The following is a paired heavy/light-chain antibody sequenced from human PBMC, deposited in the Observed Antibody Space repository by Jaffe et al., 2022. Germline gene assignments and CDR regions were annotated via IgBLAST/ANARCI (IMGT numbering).Light chain of an antibody. Sequence: QSVLTQPPSVSGAPGQRVTISCTGSSSNIGAGYDVHWYQQLPGTAPKLLIYGNSNRPSGVPDRFSGSKSGTSASLAITGLQAEDEADYYCQSYDSSLSLWVFGGGTKLTVL. CDR1: SSNIGAGYD. CDR3: QSYDSSLSLWV. V-gene: IGLV1-40*01. J-gene: IGLJ3*02. CDR2: GNS.
Heavy chain of an antibody. J-gene: IGHJ5*02. CDR2: IRYDGSNK. Sequence: QVQLVESGGGVVQPGGSLRLSCAASGFTFSSYGMHWVRQAPGKGLEWVAFIRYDGSNKYYADSVKGRFTISRDNSKNTLYLQMNSLRAEDTAVYYCAKDFGDYDYIWGSYRYTYNWFDPWGQGTLVTVSS. CDR3: AKDFGDYDYIWGSYRYTYNWFDP. D-gene: IGHD3-16*02. CDR1: GFTFSSYG. V-gene: IGHV3-30*02.